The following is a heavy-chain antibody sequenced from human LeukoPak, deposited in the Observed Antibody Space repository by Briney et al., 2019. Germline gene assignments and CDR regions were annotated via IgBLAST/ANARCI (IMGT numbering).Heavy chain of an antibody. CDR1: GYTFTGYY. J-gene: IGHJ6*02. D-gene: IGHD5-12*01. CDR2: INPNSGGT. V-gene: IGHV1-2*02. CDR3: ARDKRIVATISSYYYGMDV. Sequence: ASVKVSCKASGYTFTGYYMHWVRQAPGQGPEWMGWINPNSGGTNYAQKFQGRVTMTRDTSISTAYMELSGLRSDDTAVYYCARDKRIVATISSYYYGMDVWGQGTTVTVSS.